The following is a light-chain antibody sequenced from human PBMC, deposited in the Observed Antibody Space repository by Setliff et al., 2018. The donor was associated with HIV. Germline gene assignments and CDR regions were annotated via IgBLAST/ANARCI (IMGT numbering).Light chain of an antibody. CDR1: SSDVGGYNQ. CDR3: CSYAGSYRYV. CDR2: DVS. V-gene: IGLV2-11*01. Sequence: QSALAQPASVSGSPGQSITISCTGTSSDVGGYNQVSWYQQHPGKAPKVMIYDVSRRPSGVPDRFSGSKSGNTASLTISGLQAEDEADYYCCSYAGSYRYVLGTGTKVTVL. J-gene: IGLJ1*01.